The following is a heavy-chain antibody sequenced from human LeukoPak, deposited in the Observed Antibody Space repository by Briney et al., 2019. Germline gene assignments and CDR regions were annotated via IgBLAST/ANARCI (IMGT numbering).Heavy chain of an antibody. CDR2: IWYDGCNK. CDR3: AKDHDYYASGPI. D-gene: IGHD3-10*01. J-gene: IGHJ3*02. V-gene: IGHV3-33*06. Sequence: GGSLRLSCAASGFTFSNYGMHWVRQAPGKGPEWVAVIWYDGCNKYYADSVKGRFTISRDNSKDTLYLQMNSLRAEDTALYYCAKDHDYYASGPIWGQGTMVTVSS. CDR1: GFTFSNYG.